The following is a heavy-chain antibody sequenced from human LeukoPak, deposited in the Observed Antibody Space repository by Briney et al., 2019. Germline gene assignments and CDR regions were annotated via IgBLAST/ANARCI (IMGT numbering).Heavy chain of an antibody. CDR1: GYTFTSYD. D-gene: IGHD2-21*02. CDR3: AREDCGGDCYKPGPFGY. V-gene: IGHV1-2*02. Sequence: ASVKVSCKASGYTFTSYDINWVRQAPGQGLEWMGWINPNSGGTNYAQKFQGRVTMTRDTSISTAYMELSRLRSDDTAVYYCAREDCGGDCYKPGPFGYWGQGTLVTVSS. CDR2: INPNSGGT. J-gene: IGHJ4*02.